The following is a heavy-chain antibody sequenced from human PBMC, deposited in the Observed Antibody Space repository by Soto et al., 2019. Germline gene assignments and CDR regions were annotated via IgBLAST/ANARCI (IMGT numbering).Heavy chain of an antibody. Sequence: QVQLQESGPGLVKPSETLSLTCTVSGGSISDYYWGWIRQPAGKGLEWIGRIYTSGNTDYNPSLTSRVTISIDTSKNQFSLRVTSMTAADTAVYYCARERREKIHDGYDIDYWGQGTLVTVSS. V-gene: IGHV4-4*07. D-gene: IGHD5-12*01. CDR2: IYTSGNT. CDR3: ARERREKIHDGYDIDY. J-gene: IGHJ4*02. CDR1: GGSISDYY.